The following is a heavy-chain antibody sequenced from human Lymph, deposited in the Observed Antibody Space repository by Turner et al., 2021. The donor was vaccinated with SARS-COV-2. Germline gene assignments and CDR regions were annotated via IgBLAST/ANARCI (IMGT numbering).Heavy chain of an antibody. D-gene: IGHD6-25*01. J-gene: IGHJ5*02. CDR3: AKGDGYPPHGLLEP. V-gene: IGHV1-8*01. CDR2: MNPNSGYT. Sequence: QVQLVQSGAEVKKPGASVKVSCKASGYTFTSYAINWVRQATGQGLDGMGGMNPNSGYTGYAQKFQCRVTMTRNTSISTAYMELNSLTSDDTAVYYCAKGDGYPPHGLLEPWGQGTLVTVSS. CDR1: GYTFTSYA.